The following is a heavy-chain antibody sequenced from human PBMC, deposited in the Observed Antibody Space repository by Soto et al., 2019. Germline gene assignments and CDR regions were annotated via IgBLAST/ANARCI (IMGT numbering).Heavy chain of an antibody. Sequence: GGSLRLSCAASGFTFSSYWMHWVRQAPGKGLVWVSRINSDGSSTSYADSVKGRFTISRDNAKNTLYLQMNSLRAEDTAVHYCARASSSGWYWEIDYWGQGTLVTVSS. D-gene: IGHD6-19*01. CDR1: GFTFSSYW. J-gene: IGHJ4*02. CDR3: ARASSSGWYWEIDY. CDR2: INSDGSST. V-gene: IGHV3-74*01.